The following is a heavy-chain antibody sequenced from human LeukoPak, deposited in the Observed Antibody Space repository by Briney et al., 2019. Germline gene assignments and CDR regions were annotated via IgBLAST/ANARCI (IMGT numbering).Heavy chain of an antibody. V-gene: IGHV3-48*01. D-gene: IGHD6-13*01. J-gene: IGHJ4*02. Sequence: GGSLRLSCAASGFTFSSYSMDWVRQAPGKGLEWVSYISSTSSTIYYADSVKGRFTISRDNAKNSLYLQMNSLRTEDTAVYYCARVEVRPIIAAAGTGYFDYWGQGTLVTVSS. CDR3: ARVEVRPIIAAAGTGYFDY. CDR1: GFTFSSYS. CDR2: ISSTSSTI.